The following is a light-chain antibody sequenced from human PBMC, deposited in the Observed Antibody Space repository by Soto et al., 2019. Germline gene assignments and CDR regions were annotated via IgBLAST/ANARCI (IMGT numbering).Light chain of an antibody. J-gene: IGLJ3*02. CDR2: EVS. CDR3: CSYAGGRSWV. Sequence: QSALTQPASVSGSPGQSITISCTGSSSDVGSYNLVSWYQQYPGKAPNLMIYEVSKWPSGVSNRFSGSKSGNTASLTISGHQAEDEADYYCCSYAGGRSWVFGGGTKLTVL. V-gene: IGLV2-23*02. CDR1: SSDVGSYNL.